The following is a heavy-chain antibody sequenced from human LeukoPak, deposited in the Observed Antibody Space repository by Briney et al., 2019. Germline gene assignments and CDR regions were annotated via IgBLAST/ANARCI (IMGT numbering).Heavy chain of an antibody. D-gene: IGHD6-25*01. CDR3: ASQYSSDDAFDI. CDR2: IYYTGST. Sequence: TSETLSLTCTVTGVSIRSSFYYWVWIRQHPGKGLEWIGAIYYTGSTYYNPSLKSRVTISVDTSKNQFSLKLSSVTAADTAVYYCASQYSSDDAFDIWGQGTMVTVSS. V-gene: IGHV4-39*01. CDR1: GVSIRSSFYY. J-gene: IGHJ3*02.